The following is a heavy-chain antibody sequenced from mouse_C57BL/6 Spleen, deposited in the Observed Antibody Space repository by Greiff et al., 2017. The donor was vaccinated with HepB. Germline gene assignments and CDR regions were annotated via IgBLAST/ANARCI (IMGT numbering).Heavy chain of an antibody. V-gene: IGHV1-82*01. Sequence: QVQLKESGPELVKPGASVKISCKASGYAFSSSWMNWVKQRPGKGLEWIGRIYPGDGDTNYNGKFKGKATLTADKSSSTAYMQLSSLTSEDSAVYFCARIDYDYDVSWFAYWGQGTLVTVSA. D-gene: IGHD2-4*01. CDR1: GYAFSSSW. J-gene: IGHJ3*01. CDR3: ARIDYDYDVSWFAY. CDR2: IYPGDGDT.